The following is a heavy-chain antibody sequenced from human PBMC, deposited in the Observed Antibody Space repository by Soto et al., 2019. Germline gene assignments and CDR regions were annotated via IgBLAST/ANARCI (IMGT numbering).Heavy chain of an antibody. CDR2: FDPEDGET. CDR1: GYTLTELS. V-gene: IGHV1-24*01. Sequence: ASVKVSCKVSGYTLTELSMHWVRQAPGKGLEWMGGFDPEDGETIYAQKFQGRVTMTEDTSTDTAYMELRSLRSEDTAVYYCATWSQQSIVVRLRGRGWFDPWGQGTLVTVSS. CDR3: ATWSQQSIVVRLRGRGWFDP. D-gene: IGHD1-26*01. J-gene: IGHJ5*02.